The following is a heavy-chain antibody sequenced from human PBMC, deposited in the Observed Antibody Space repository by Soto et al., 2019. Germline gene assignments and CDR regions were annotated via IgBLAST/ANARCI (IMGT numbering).Heavy chain of an antibody. CDR2: IYHSGST. Sequence: QVQLQESGPGLVNPSVTLSLTCAVSGGSISSDNWWSWVRQPPGKGLEWIGDIYHSGSTNYDSSLRGRVTISIDKSKNQFSLKLNSVTAADTAVYYSAGTIHYWGQGTLVTVSS. CDR3: AGTIHY. J-gene: IGHJ4*02. D-gene: IGHD2-8*01. CDR1: GGSISSDNW. V-gene: IGHV4-4*02.